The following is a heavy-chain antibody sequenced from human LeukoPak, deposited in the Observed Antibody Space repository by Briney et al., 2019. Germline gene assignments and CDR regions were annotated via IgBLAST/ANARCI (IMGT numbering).Heavy chain of an antibody. CDR1: GGSISSYY. CDR2: IYTSGST. D-gene: IGHD4-17*01. V-gene: IGHV4-4*07. Sequence: PSETLSLTCTVSGGSISSYYWSWIRQPAPQGLELIGRIYTSGSTNYNPSLKSRVTMSVDTSKNQFSLKLSSVTAADTAVYYCARVAVTNSEFDYWGQGTLVTVSS. J-gene: IGHJ4*02. CDR3: ARVAVTNSEFDY.